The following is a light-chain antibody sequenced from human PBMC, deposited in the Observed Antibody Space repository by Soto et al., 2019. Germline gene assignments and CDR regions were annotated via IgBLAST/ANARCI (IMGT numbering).Light chain of an antibody. CDR1: SSNIGAGYD. Sequence: QSVLTQPPSVSGAPGQRVTISCTGSSSNIGAGYDVHWYQQLPGTAPKLLIYGNSNRPSGVPDRFSGSKSGTSASLAITGLQAEDEADYYCQSYDSSLSAVFGGGTKLPS. J-gene: IGLJ2*01. CDR3: QSYDSSLSAV. CDR2: GNS. V-gene: IGLV1-40*01.